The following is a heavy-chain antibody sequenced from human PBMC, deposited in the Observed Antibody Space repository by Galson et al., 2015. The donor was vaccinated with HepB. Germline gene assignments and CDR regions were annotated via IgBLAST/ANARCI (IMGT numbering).Heavy chain of an antibody. CDR3: ARSPLRFLDWLPYYDYYYMDV. CDR2: MNTNTGKP. Sequence: SVKVSCKASGYTFTDYVVNWVRQAPGQGLEWMGWMNTNTGKPTYAPGFAGRFVFSLDTSVTTAYLQISSLETDDTAVYCCARSPLRFLDWLPYYDYYYMDVCGEGTTVTVSS. D-gene: IGHD3-3*01. J-gene: IGHJ6*03. CDR1: GYTFTDYV. V-gene: IGHV7-4-1*02.